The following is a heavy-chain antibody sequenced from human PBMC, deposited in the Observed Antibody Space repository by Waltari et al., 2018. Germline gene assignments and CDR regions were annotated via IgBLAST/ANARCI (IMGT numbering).Heavy chain of an antibody. V-gene: IGHV3-7*01. D-gene: IGHD2-2*01. CDR1: GFTFSSYW. CDR3: ATSRTFDY. J-gene: IGHJ4*02. CDR2: IKQDGSEK. Sequence: EVQLVESGGGLVQPGGSLRLSCVASGFTFSSYWMNWVRQAPGKGLGWGDNIKQDGSEKYFVDSVKGRFTISRDNAKNSLCLQMNSLRAEDTAVYYCATSRTFDYWGQGTLVTVSS.